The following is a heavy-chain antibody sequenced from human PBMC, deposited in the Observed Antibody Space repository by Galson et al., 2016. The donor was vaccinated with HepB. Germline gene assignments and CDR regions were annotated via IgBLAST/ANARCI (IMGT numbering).Heavy chain of an antibody. CDR3: ARGDWVSPHDAFDT. CDR2: IYLRGNT. D-gene: IGHD2-21*01. J-gene: IGHJ3*02. Sequence: SLRLSCAVSGFIVSDKYMNWVRQAPGEGLQWVSLIYLRGNTGYADSVKGRFTISRDDSKNTLYLQMNRLRPEDTAVYYCARGDWVSPHDAFDTWGQGTMVTVSS. V-gene: IGHV3-66*02. CDR1: GFIVSDKY.